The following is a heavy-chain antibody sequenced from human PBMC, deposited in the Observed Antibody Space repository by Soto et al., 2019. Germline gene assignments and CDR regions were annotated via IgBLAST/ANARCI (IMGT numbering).Heavy chain of an antibody. Sequence: PGGSLRLSCITSGFTFSKFWMSWVRQAPGKWLEWVANIKHDGSQSYYEDSVKGRFTISRDNAKNSLYLQVNSLRVDDTAVYFCARLLLYSTSGRGWFDPRGQGXLVTVYS. CDR1: GFTFSKFW. V-gene: IGHV3-7*03. CDR2: IKHDGSQS. D-gene: IGHD2-2*02. J-gene: IGHJ5*02. CDR3: ARLLLYSTSGRGWFDP.